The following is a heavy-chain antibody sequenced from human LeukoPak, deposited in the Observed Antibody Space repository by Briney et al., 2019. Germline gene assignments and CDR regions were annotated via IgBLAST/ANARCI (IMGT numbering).Heavy chain of an antibody. CDR3: ARAQSHQMATKI. D-gene: IGHD5-24*01. J-gene: IGHJ4*02. Sequence: PSETLSLTCTVSGGSISGSTYYWGWIRQPPGKGLEWLGSMYYSGTTYYSPSLKSRVTISVDTSKNQISLTLRSVTAADTAVYYCARAQSHQMATKIWGQGTLVTVSS. CDR2: MYYSGTT. CDR1: GGSISGSTYY. V-gene: IGHV4-39*07.